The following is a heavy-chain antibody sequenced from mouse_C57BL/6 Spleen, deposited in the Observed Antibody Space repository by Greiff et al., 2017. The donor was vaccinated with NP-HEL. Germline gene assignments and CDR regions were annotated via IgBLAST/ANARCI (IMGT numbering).Heavy chain of an antibody. CDR2: IYPGSGST. Sequence: QVQLQQPGAELVKPGASVKMSCKASGYTFTSYWITWVKQRPGQGLEWIGDIYPGSGSTNYNETFKSKATLTVDTSSSTAYMQLSSLTSEDSAVYYCARYITTVVATGFDVWGTGTTVTVSS. CDR3: ARYITTVVATGFDV. J-gene: IGHJ1*03. D-gene: IGHD1-1*01. CDR1: GYTFTSYW. V-gene: IGHV1-55*01.